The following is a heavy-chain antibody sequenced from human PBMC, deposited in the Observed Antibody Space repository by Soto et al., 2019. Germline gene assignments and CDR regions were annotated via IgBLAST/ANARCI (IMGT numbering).Heavy chain of an antibody. J-gene: IGHJ4*02. CDR3: VTGTGSGSTPPTDY. Sequence: QVKLQESGPGLVKPSQTLSLTCTVSGGSISSGGYYWSWIRQHPGKGLDWIGYIYYSGRTYYNPSIKSRFTKSVDVINNQFSMKLRSVPPPYTAVYYCVTGTGSGSTPPTDYWGQGTLVTVSS. CDR1: GGSISSGGYY. CDR2: IYYSGRT. D-gene: IGHD3-10*01. V-gene: IGHV4-31*03.